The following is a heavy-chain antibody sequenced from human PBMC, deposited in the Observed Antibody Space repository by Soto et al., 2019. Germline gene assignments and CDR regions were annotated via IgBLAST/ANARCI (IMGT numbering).Heavy chain of an antibody. CDR3: ARDVSSEYASILDV. D-gene: IGHD3-3*01. V-gene: IGHV3-7*03. J-gene: IGHJ6*02. CDR1: GLTFSPYW. Sequence: PGGSLRLSCEGFGLTFSPYWMTWVRQAPGKGLEWVASIKEDGSVKNYADSVKVRFTVSRDNVKRSMFLQMTSVRADDTAVYFCARDVSSEYASILDVWGRGARVTVS. CDR2: IKEDGSVK.